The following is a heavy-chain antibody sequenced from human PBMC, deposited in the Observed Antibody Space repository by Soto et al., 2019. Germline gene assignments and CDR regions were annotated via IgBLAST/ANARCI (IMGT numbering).Heavy chain of an antibody. CDR1: ESTVSRDW. CDR3: SGGVGDAF. Sequence: EVHLVESGGGLVQTGGSLRLSCAIFESTVSRDWMNWVRQAPGKGLEWVAHINQDGSEKYYVDSVKGRSTISRDNAKKSLYLQMNILVPADTAMYYFSGGVGDAFWGQGTLVTVSS. V-gene: IGHV3-7*04. D-gene: IGHD1-26*01. J-gene: IGHJ4*02. CDR2: INQDGSEK.